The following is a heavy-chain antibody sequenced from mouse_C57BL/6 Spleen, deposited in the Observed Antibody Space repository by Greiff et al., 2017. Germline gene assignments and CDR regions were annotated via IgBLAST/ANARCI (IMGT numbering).Heavy chain of an antibody. CDR2: IYPGDGDT. J-gene: IGHJ1*03. CDR3: ARGGYDYDGNLYFDG. D-gene: IGHD2-4*01. V-gene: IGHV1-82*01. Sequence: QVQLQQSGPELVKPGASVKISCKASGYAFSSSWMNWVKQRPGKGLEWIGRIYPGDGDTNYNGKFKGKATLTADKSSSTAYMQLSSLTSEDSAVYFCARGGYDYDGNLYFDGWGTGTTVTVSS. CDR1: GYAFSSSW.